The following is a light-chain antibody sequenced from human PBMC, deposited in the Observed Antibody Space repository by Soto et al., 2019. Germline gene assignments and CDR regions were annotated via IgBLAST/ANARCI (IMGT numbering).Light chain of an antibody. CDR3: QDYGTSAPWT. CDR1: QSIRGNE. Sequence: EVVLTQSPGTLSLSPGERATLSCRASQSIRGNELAWYQQKPGQAPRLLIYRGSSRATGIPDRFSGRVSGTDFTLTISRLEAEDVAVYYCQDYGTSAPWTFGQGTKVEIK. V-gene: IGKV3-20*01. CDR2: RGS. J-gene: IGKJ1*01.